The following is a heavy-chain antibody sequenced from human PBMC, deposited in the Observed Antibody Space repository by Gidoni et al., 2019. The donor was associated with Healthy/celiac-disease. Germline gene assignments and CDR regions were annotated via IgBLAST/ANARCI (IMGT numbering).Heavy chain of an antibody. Sequence: QLQLQQSCPGLVKPSAPLSLTCPASGCSISSRSYYWGWIRQPPGKGLEWIGSIYYSGSTDYNPSLKSGVTISVDTSKNQVSLKLSSVTAADTAVYYCARHVAARPKRDWGQGTLVTGSS. CDR3: ARHVAARPKRD. D-gene: IGHD6-6*01. CDR1: GCSISSRSYY. J-gene: IGHJ4*02. CDR2: IYYSGST. V-gene: IGHV4-39*01.